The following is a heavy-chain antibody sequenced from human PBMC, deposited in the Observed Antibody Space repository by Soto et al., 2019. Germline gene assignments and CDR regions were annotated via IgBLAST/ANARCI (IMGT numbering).Heavy chain of an antibody. CDR3: ARGINSGSYEDYYYYYGMDV. D-gene: IGHD1-26*01. J-gene: IGHJ6*02. CDR1: GFPFSDYA. CDR2: ISGSGGKT. V-gene: IGHV3-23*01. Sequence: GGSLRLSCAGSGFPFSDYALTWVRQAPGKGREWVSHISGSGGKTYYADSVKGRFTISSDSSKHTFYLQMYSLRAEDTAIYYCARGINSGSYEDYYYYYGMDVWGQGTTVTVSS.